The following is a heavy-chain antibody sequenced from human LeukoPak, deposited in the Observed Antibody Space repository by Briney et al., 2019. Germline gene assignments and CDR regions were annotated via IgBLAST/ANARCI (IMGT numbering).Heavy chain of an antibody. CDR1: GGSISSYY. CDR3: ASPRGYGGYAALNY. D-gene: IGHD5-12*01. J-gene: IGHJ4*02. Sequence: SETLSLTCTVSGGSISSYYWSWIRQPPGKGLEWIGYIYYSGSTNYNPSLKSRVTISVDTSKNQFSLKLSSVTAADTAVYYCASPRGYGGYAALNYWGQGTLVTVSS. CDR2: IYYSGST. V-gene: IGHV4-59*08.